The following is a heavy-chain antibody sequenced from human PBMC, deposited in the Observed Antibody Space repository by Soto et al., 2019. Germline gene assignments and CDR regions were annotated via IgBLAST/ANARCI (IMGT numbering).Heavy chain of an antibody. CDR2: ISGGGGSNT. V-gene: IGHV3-23*01. J-gene: IGHJ4*02. Sequence: QLLESGGGLVQPGKSLRISCAASGFTFGTYAMSWVRQVPGKGLEWVSSISGGGGSNTDYADSVKGRFTISRDDAKNRLFLQMNSLRVEDTAVYYCAKLAHHWNDEYLDYWGQGTLVTVSS. CDR3: AKLAHHWNDEYLDY. D-gene: IGHD1-1*01. CDR1: GFTFGTYA.